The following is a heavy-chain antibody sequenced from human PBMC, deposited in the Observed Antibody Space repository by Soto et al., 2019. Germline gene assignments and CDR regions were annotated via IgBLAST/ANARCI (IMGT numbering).Heavy chain of an antibody. D-gene: IGHD4-17*01. CDR1: GDSISNYY. CDR2: FYNSGNT. J-gene: IGHJ4*02. CDR3: ARRYGVYFDY. Sequence: SETLSLTCTVSGDSISNYYWTWIRQPPGKGLEWIGCFYNSGNTNYNPSLKSRVTISVDTSKNQFSLKLSSVTAADTAVYYCARRYGVYFDYWGQGTLVTVSS. V-gene: IGHV4-59*08.